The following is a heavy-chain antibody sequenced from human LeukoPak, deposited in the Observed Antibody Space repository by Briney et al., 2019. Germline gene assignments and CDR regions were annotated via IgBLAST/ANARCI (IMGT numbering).Heavy chain of an antibody. CDR3: ARVSSNNWYNERGAFDI. Sequence: PSETLSLTCTVSGGSISSYYWSWIRQPAGKGLEWIGRIYTSGSTNYNPSLKSRVTISVDTSKNQFSLKLSSVTAADTAVYYCARVSSNNWYNERGAFDIWGQGTMVTVSS. CDR2: IYTSGST. V-gene: IGHV4-4*07. CDR1: GGSISSYY. D-gene: IGHD6-13*01. J-gene: IGHJ3*02.